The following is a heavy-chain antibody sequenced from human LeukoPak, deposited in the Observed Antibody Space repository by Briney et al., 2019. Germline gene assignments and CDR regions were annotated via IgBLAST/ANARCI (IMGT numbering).Heavy chain of an antibody. V-gene: IGHV3-74*01. CDR2: INSDGSST. Sequence: PGGSLRLSCAASGFTFSSYWMHWVRQAPGKGLVWVSRINSDGSSTTYADSVKGRFTISRDNAKNTLFLQMNSLRVEDTAVYYCARDSLGYCSGSSCPRFDPWGQGTLVTVSS. D-gene: IGHD2-2*01. CDR1: GFTFSSYW. CDR3: ARDSLGYCSGSSCPRFDP. J-gene: IGHJ5*02.